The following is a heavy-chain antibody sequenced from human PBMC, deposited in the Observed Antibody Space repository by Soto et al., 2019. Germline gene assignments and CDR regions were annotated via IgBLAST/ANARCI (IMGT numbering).Heavy chain of an antibody. CDR2: FDPEDGET. J-gene: IGHJ5*02. Sequence: GASVKVSCKVSGYTLTELSMHWVRQAPGKGLEWMGGFDPEDGETIYAQKFQGRVTMTEDTSTDTAYMELSSLRSEDTAVYYRATTGYCSSTSCYNWFDPWGQGTLVTVSS. V-gene: IGHV1-24*01. CDR3: ATTGYCSSTSCYNWFDP. CDR1: GYTLTELS. D-gene: IGHD2-2*01.